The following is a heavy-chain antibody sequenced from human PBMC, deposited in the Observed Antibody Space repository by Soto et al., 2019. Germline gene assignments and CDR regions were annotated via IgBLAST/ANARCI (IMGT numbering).Heavy chain of an antibody. CDR3: ARDPWAADY. V-gene: IGHV3-66*01. CDR1: GFTVSTKY. D-gene: IGHD3-16*01. CDR2: IYSGGST. J-gene: IGHJ4*02. Sequence: ESGGGLVQPGGSLRLSCAASGFTVSTKYMSWVRQAPGKGLEWDSVIYSGGSTFYADSVRGRFTISRDNSKNTVNLQMNSLRAEDTAVYYCARDPWAADYWGQGTLVTVSS.